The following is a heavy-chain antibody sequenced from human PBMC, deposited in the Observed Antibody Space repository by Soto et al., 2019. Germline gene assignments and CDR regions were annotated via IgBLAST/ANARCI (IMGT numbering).Heavy chain of an antibody. Sequence: GGSLRLSCAASGFTFSSYGMHWVRQAPGKGLEWVAVIWYDGSNKYYADSVKGRFTISRDNSKNTLYLQMNSLRAEDTAVYYCARGGEATTGDYWGQGTLVTVSS. J-gene: IGHJ4*02. CDR2: IWYDGSNK. CDR1: GFTFSSYG. CDR3: ARGGEATTGDY. V-gene: IGHV3-33*01. D-gene: IGHD1-1*01.